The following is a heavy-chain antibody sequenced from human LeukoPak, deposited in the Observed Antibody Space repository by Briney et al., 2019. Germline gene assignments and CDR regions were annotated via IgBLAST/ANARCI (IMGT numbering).Heavy chain of an antibody. CDR1: GFTFSSYW. J-gene: IGHJ4*02. CDR3: ARDQGAVAPDY. Sequence: GGSLRLSCAASGFTFSSYWMSRVRQAPGKGLEWVANIKQDGSEKYYVDSVKGRFTISRDNAKNSLYLQMNSLRAEDTAVYYCARDQGAVAPDYWGQGTLVTVSS. D-gene: IGHD6-19*01. V-gene: IGHV3-7*01. CDR2: IKQDGSEK.